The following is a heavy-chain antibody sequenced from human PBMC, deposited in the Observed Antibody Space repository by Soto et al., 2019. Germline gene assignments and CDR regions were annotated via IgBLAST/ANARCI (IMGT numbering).Heavy chain of an antibody. J-gene: IGHJ5*02. CDR2: IYWDDDK. CDR3: ALSPTVAAAGPYNWFDP. CDR1: GFSLSTSGVG. D-gene: IGHD6-13*01. V-gene: IGHV2-5*02. Sequence: SGPTLVNPTQTLTLTCTFSGFSLSTSGVGVGWIRQPPGKALEWLALIYWDDDKRYSPSLKGRLTITKDTSKNQVVLTMTNMDPVDTATYYCALSPTVAAAGPYNWFDPWGQGTLVTVSS.